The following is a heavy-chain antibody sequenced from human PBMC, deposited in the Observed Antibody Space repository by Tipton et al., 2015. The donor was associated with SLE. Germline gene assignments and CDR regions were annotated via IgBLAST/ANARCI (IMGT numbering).Heavy chain of an antibody. CDR1: GFTFTTAA. Sequence: QLVQSGPEVKKPGTSVKVSCKASGFTFTTAAIQWVRKARGQRLEWIGWIVVGSGNTNYAQKFQERVTITRDMSTNSANMELSSLRSDDAAVYYCAADPWVGVTNPEGFQHWGQGTLVTVSS. CDR3: AADPWVGVTNPEGFQH. V-gene: IGHV1-58*02. D-gene: IGHD1-26*01. CDR2: IVVGSGNT. J-gene: IGHJ1*01.